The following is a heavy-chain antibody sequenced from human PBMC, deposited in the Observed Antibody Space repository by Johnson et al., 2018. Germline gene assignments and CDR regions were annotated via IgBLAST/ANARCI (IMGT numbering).Heavy chain of an antibody. CDR3: ARGGLVDAFDI. CDR2: IGTAGDT. Sequence: EVQLVESGGGLVQPGGSLRLSCAASGFTFSSYDMHWVRQATGKGLEWVSAIGTAGDTYYPGSVKGRFTISRENAKNSLYLQMNSLRAGDTAVYFCARGGLVDAFDIWGQGTMVTVSS. CDR1: GFTFSSYD. V-gene: IGHV3-13*01. J-gene: IGHJ3*02. D-gene: IGHD6-6*01.